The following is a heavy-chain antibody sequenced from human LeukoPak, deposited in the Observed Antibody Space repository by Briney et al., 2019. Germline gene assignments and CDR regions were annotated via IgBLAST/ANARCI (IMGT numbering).Heavy chain of an antibody. V-gene: IGHV4-31*03. Sequence: SETLSLTCTDSGGSIRSGGYYWSWIRQHPGKGLEWIGYIYYSGSTYNNPSLESRVTISVDTSKNQFSLKLSSVTAADTAVYYCARGYCSSTSCWVGLDPWGQGTLVTVSS. J-gene: IGHJ5*02. CDR2: IYYSGST. D-gene: IGHD2-2*01. CDR1: GGSIRSGGYY. CDR3: ARGYCSSTSCWVGLDP.